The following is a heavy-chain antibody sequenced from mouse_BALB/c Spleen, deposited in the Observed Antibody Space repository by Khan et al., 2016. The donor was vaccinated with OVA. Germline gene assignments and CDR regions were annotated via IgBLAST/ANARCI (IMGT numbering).Heavy chain of an antibody. CDR1: GYTFTNYG. Sequence: QIQLVQSGPELKKPGETVKISCKASGYTFTNYGKNWVKQAPGKGLKWMGWINTYTGEPTYADDFKGRFAFSLETSASTAYLQINNLKNEDTATYFCARPPYFSYVMAYWGQGTSVTVSS. CDR3: ARPPYFSYVMAY. J-gene: IGHJ4*01. CDR2: INTYTGEP. V-gene: IGHV9-3-1*01. D-gene: IGHD2-10*01.